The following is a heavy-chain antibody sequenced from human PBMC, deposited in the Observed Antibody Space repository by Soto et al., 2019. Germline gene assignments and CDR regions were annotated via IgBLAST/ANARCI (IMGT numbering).Heavy chain of an antibody. CDR1: GYRFTSYG. D-gene: IGHD3-16*01. CDR3: AMVDVYVTPSPQDV. V-gene: IGHV1-18*01. Sequence: QVQLVQSGAEVKNPGASVKVSCKASGYRFTSYGIGWVRQAPGQGLEWMGWINAYNGKTNYAQNLQGRVTLTTDTXXSTAYMELRSLRSNDTAVYYCAMVDVYVTPSPQDVWGQGTTVTVSS. CDR2: INAYNGKT. J-gene: IGHJ6*02.